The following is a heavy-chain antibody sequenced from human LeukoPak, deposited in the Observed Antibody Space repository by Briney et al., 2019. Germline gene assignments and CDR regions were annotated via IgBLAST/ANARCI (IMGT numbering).Heavy chain of an antibody. D-gene: IGHD2-15*01. CDR1: GFTFSSYS. CDR3: AIEGYCSGGTCYTNWFDT. J-gene: IGHJ5*02. V-gene: IGHV3-48*02. Sequence: PGGSLRLSCAASGFTFSSYSTNWVRQAPGKGLEWVSYISSSGSTKYYADSVKGRFTISRDNAQNSLYLQMNSLRDEDTAVYYCAIEGYCSGGTCYTNWFDTWGQGTLVTVSS. CDR2: ISSSGSTK.